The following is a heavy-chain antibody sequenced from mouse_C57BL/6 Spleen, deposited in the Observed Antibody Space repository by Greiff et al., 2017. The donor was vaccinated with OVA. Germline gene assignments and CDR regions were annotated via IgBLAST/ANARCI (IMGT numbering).Heavy chain of an antibody. D-gene: IGHD1-1*01. CDR1: GYAFSSSW. V-gene: IGHV1-82*01. J-gene: IGHJ2*01. Sequence: VQLQQSGPELVKPGASVKISCKASGYAFSSSWMNWVKQRPGKGLEWIGRIYPGDGDTNYNGKFKGKATLTADKSSSTAYMQLSSLTSEDSAVYFCARSPYVHWGQGTTLTVSS. CDR2: IYPGDGDT. CDR3: ARSPYVH.